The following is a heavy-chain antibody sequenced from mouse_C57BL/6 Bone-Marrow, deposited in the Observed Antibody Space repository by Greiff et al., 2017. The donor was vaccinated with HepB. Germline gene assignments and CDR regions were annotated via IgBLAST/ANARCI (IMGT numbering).Heavy chain of an antibody. D-gene: IGHD1-1*01. CDR1: GYSITSGYY. CDR3: ARENYGSSYVGRYFDY. V-gene: IGHV3-6*01. Sequence: DVKLQESGPGLVKPSQSLSLTCSVTGYSITSGYYWNWIRQFPGNKLEWMGYISYDGSNNYNPSLKNRISITRDTSNNQFFLKLNSVTTEDTATYYCARENYGSSYVGRYFDYWGQGTTLTVSS. CDR2: ISYDGSN. J-gene: IGHJ2*01.